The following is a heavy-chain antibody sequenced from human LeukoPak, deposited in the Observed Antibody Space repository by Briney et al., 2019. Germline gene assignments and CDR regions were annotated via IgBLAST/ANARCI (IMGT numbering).Heavy chain of an antibody. CDR3: TTSIGKTHLAYCGGDCYQLDY. D-gene: IGHD2-21*02. CDR1: GYTFTSYA. V-gene: IGHV1-69*13. Sequence: SVKVSCKASGYTFTSYAISWVRQAPGQGLEWMGGIIPIFGTANYAQKFQGRVTITADESTSTAYMELSSLRSEDTAVYYCTTSIGKTHLAYCGGDCYQLDYWGQGTLVTVSS. CDR2: IIPIFGTA. J-gene: IGHJ4*02.